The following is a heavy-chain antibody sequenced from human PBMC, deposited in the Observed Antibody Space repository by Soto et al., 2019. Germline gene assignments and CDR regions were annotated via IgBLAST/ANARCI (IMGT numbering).Heavy chain of an antibody. D-gene: IGHD3-16*01. J-gene: IGHJ4*02. CDR2: IYSGGST. Sequence: PAGSLRLSCAASGFTVSTKYMSWVRQAPGKGLEWVSVIYSGGSTFYADSVRGRFTISRDNSKNTVNLQMNSLRAEDTAVYYCARDPWAADYWGQGTLVTVSS. CDR3: ARDPWAADY. V-gene: IGHV3-66*01. CDR1: GFTVSTKY.